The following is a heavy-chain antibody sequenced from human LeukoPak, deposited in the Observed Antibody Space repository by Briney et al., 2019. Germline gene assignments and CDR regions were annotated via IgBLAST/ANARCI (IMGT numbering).Heavy chain of an antibody. D-gene: IGHD3-22*01. CDR2: IKHSGST. J-gene: IGHJ4*02. V-gene: IGHV4-4*02. Sequence: SGTLSLTCAVSGGSISSSNWWSWVRQPPGKGLEWIGEIKHSGSTNYSPSLNSRVSISIDASRNQFSLKLNSVTAADTAVYYCARALPGYFDTSGYYFDTWGQGTLVTVSS. CDR3: ARALPGYFDTSGYYFDT. CDR1: GGSISSSNW.